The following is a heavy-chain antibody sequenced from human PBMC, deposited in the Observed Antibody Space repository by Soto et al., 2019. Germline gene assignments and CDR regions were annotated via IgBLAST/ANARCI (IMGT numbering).Heavy chain of an antibody. Sequence: EVQLVESGGGLVQPGGSLRLSCAASGFTFSSYWMTWARQAPGKGLEWVASMNRDGSEKRYVDSVEGRFTISRDNAKKSLFLQMNSLSPDDTAVYYCGRAAGRRFDYWGQGSLVTVSS. CDR1: GFTFSSYW. CDR3: GRAAGRRFDY. J-gene: IGHJ4*02. CDR2: MNRDGSEK. D-gene: IGHD2-15*01. V-gene: IGHV3-7*01.